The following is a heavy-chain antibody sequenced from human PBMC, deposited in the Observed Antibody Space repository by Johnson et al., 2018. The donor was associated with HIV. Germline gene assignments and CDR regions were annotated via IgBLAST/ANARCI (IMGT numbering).Heavy chain of an antibody. Sequence: VQLVESGGGVVQPGRSLRLSCEASGFTFSSYGMSWVRQAPGKGLEWVSGINWNGGSKGYGDSVKGRFTISRDNAKNSLYMQMNSLRAEDTAMYYCAKSGPRGGNPDDAFDIWGQGTMVTVSS. J-gene: IGHJ3*02. CDR3: AKSGPRGGNPDDAFDI. CDR1: GFTFSSYG. D-gene: IGHD4-23*01. V-gene: IGHV3-20*04. CDR2: INWNGGSK.